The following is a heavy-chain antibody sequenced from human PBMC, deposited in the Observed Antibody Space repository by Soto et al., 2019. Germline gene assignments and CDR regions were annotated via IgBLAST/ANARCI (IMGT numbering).Heavy chain of an antibody. CDR2: IKSKTDGGTT. Sequence: PGGSLRLSCAASGFTFSNAWMSWVRQAPGKGLEWVGRIKSKTDGGTTDYAAPVKGRFTISRDDSKNTLYLQMNSLKTEDTAVYYCTTRNQRRGLFWSGYYNWGQGTLVTVSS. V-gene: IGHV3-15*01. CDR1: GFTFSNAW. J-gene: IGHJ4*02. D-gene: IGHD3-3*01. CDR3: TTRNQRRGLFWSGYYN.